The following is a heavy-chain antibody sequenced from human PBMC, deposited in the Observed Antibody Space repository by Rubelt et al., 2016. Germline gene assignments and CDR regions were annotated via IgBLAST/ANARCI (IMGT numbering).Heavy chain of an antibody. CDR3: ASLQYSSGWYSDY. V-gene: IGHV1-69*04. CDR2: ILPILGIA. CDR1: GGTFSSYA. J-gene: IGHJ4*02. D-gene: IGHD6-19*01. Sequence: QVQLVQSGAEVKKPGSSVKVSCKASGGTFSSYAISWVRQAPGQGLEWRGGILPILGIANYHQKFQGGMRITAEKSRSTADMELSSLGSEDTAVYYCASLQYSSGWYSDYWGQGTLVTVSS.